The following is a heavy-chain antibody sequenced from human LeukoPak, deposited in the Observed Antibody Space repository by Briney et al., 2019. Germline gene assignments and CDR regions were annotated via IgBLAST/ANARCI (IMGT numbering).Heavy chain of an antibody. CDR3: TVLSSGYYYGDAFDI. CDR2: INSDGSST. CDR1: GFXFSSYW. Sequence: GGSLRLSCAASGFXFSSYWIHWVRQAPGKGLVWVSRINSDGSSTSYADSVKGRFTISRDNAKNTLYLQMNSLKTEDTAVYYCTVLSSGYYYGDAFDIWGQGTMVTVSS. D-gene: IGHD3-22*01. V-gene: IGHV3-74*01. J-gene: IGHJ3*02.